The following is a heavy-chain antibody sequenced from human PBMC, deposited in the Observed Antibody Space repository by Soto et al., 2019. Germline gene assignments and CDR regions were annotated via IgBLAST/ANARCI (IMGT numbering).Heavy chain of an antibody. J-gene: IGHJ4*02. CDR1: GGSISSSSYY. D-gene: IGHD1-26*01. V-gene: IGHV4-39*01. CDR3: ARQSVGAPGDFDY. CDR2: IYYSGST. Sequence: SETLSLTCTVSGGSISSSSYYWGWIRQPPGKGLEWIGGIYYSGSTYYNPSLKSRVTISVDTSKNQFSLKLSSVTAAHSGVYYCARQSVGAPGDFDYWGQGTLVTVSS.